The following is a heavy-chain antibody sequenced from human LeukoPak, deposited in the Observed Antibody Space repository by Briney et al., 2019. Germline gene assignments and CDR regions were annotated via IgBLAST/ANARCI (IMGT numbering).Heavy chain of an antibody. V-gene: IGHV5-51*01. CDR1: GYSFTSYW. CDR2: IYPGDSDT. CDR3: ATWGYYDSSGYYIFDY. Sequence: GESLKISCKGSGYSFTSYWIGWVRQMPGKGLEWMGIIYPGDSDTRYSPSFQGQVTISADKSISTAYLQWSSLKASGTAMYYCATWGYYDSSGYYIFDYWGQGTLVTVSS. D-gene: IGHD3-22*01. J-gene: IGHJ4*02.